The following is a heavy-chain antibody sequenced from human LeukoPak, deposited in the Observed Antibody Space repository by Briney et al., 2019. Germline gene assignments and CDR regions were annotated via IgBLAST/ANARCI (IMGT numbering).Heavy chain of an antibody. J-gene: IGHJ4*02. D-gene: IGHD2-15*01. Sequence: SETLSLTCAVSGGSISSNNWWSWVRQPPGKGLEWIGEIYHSGSTNYNPSLKSRVTISVDKSKKQFSLKLSSVTAADTAVYYCATNSIGYCSGGSCYQVSDYWGQGTLVTVSS. CDR3: ATNSIGYCSGGSCYQVSDY. CDR2: IYHSGST. CDR1: GGSISSNNW. V-gene: IGHV4-4*02.